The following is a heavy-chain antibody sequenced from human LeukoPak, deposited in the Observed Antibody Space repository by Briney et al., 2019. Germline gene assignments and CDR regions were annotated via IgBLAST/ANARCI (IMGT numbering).Heavy chain of an antibody. V-gene: IGHV3-48*03. Sequence: GGSLRLSCAAPGFTFRSYEMNWVRQAPGKGLEWVSFISSSGSAMYYADSVKGRFTISRDNAKNTLYLQMNSLRAEDTAVYYCAKGRCSSTSCYPNYFDYWGQGTLVTVSS. J-gene: IGHJ4*02. CDR2: ISSSGSAM. CDR3: AKGRCSSTSCYPNYFDY. D-gene: IGHD2-2*01. CDR1: GFTFRSYE.